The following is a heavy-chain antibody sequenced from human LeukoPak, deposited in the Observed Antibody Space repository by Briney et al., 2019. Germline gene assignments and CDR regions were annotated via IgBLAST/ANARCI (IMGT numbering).Heavy chain of an antibody. CDR1: GFTFSNYN. Sequence: GGSLRLSCAASGFTFSNYNMNWVRQAPGKGLEWVSDISSSSSIIFYADSVKGRFTISRDNAKNSLYLQMNSLRDEDTAVYYCARATYCSGGSCYGVDYWGQGTLVTVSS. CDR3: ARATYCSGGSCYGVDY. D-gene: IGHD2-15*01. V-gene: IGHV3-48*02. CDR2: ISSSSSII. J-gene: IGHJ4*02.